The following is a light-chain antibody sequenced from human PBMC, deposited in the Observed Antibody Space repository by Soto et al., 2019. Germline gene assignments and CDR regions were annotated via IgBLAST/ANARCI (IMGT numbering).Light chain of an antibody. CDR3: QQYYSTPYT. V-gene: IGKV4-1*01. J-gene: IGKJ2*01. Sequence: DIVMTQSPDSLAVSLVERATINCKSSQSVLYNSNNKNYLAWYQQKAGQPPKLLIYWASTRESGVPDRFSGSGSGTDFTLTISSLQAEDVAVYYCQQYYSTPYTFGQGTKLEIK. CDR1: QSVLYNSNNKNY. CDR2: WAS.